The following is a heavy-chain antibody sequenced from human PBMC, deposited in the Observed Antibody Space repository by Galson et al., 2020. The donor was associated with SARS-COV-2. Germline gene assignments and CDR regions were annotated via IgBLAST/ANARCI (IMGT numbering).Heavy chain of an antibody. D-gene: IGHD6-19*01. V-gene: IGHV4-39*07. CDR3: ARVVAGTGVGSQWGIVLAGTPWYFDY. CDR2: IYYSGST. J-gene: IGHJ4*02. Sequence: SETLSLTCTVSSGSISSSSYYWAWIRQPPGKGLEWIGTIYYSGSTYYNPSLKSRVTISVDTSKNQFSLNLNSVTAADTAVYYCARVVAGTGVGSQWGIVLAGTPWYFDYWGQGTLVTVSS. CDR1: SGSISSSSYY.